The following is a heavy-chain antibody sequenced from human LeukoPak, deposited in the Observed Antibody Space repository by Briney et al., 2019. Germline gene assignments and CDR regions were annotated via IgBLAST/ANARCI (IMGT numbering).Heavy chain of an antibody. D-gene: IGHD4-23*01. CDR3: AREDYGGNGFDLDFDY. CDR1: GYTFTGYY. CDR2: INPNSSGT. J-gene: IGHJ4*02. Sequence: ASVKVSCKASGYTFTGYYMHWVRQAPGQGLEWMGWINPNSSGTNYAQKFQGRVTMTRDTSISTAYMELSRLRSDDTAVYYCAREDYGGNGFDLDFDYWGQGTLVTVSS. V-gene: IGHV1-2*02.